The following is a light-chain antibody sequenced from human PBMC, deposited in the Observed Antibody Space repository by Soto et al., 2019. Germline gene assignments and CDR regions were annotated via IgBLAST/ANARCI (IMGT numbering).Light chain of an antibody. CDR3: QEYNNWPSLT. CDR2: AAS. V-gene: IGKV3-15*01. J-gene: IGKJ4*01. Sequence: EIVMTQSPATLSVSPGETATLSCRASQSARSNVAWYQQRPGQAPRLLIYAASIRAAGTPARFSGSGSGTDFTLTISSLQSEDIAVYYCQEYNNWPSLTFGGGTKVEIK. CDR1: QSARSN.